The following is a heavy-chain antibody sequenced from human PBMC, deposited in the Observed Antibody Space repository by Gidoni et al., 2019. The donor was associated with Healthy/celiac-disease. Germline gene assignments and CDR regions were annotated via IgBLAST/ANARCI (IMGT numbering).Heavy chain of an antibody. J-gene: IGHJ6*02. Sequence: QVQLQQWGAGLLKPSETLSLTCAVYGGSFSGYYWSWIRQPPGKGLEWIGEINHSGSTNYNPSLKSRVTISVDTSKNQFSLKLSSVTAADTAVYYCARADYGDYYYGMDVWGQGTTVTVSS. D-gene: IGHD4-17*01. CDR1: GGSFSGYY. CDR2: INHSGST. V-gene: IGHV4-34*01. CDR3: ARADYGDYYYGMDV.